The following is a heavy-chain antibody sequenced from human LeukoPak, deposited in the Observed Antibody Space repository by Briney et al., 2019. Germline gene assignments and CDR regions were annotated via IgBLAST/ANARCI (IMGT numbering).Heavy chain of an antibody. Sequence: GGSLRLSCAASGFTFSSYWMHWVRQAPGKGLVWVSRINSDGSSTSYADSVKGRFTISRENSKNTLYLQMNSLRTEDTAVYYCAKDVAYTFDYWGQGTLVTVSS. CDR1: GFTFSSYW. V-gene: IGHV3-74*01. D-gene: IGHD3-16*01. J-gene: IGHJ4*02. CDR3: AKDVAYTFDY. CDR2: INSDGSST.